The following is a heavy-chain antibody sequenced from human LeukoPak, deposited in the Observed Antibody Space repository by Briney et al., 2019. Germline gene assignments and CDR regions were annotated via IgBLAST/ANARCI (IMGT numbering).Heavy chain of an antibody. V-gene: IGHV4-59*01. CDR2: IYYSGSN. J-gene: IGHJ4*02. CDR1: GGPISSYY. Sequence: PSETLSLTCTVSGGPISSYYWSWIRQPPGKGLEWIGYIYYSGSNNYNPSLKSRVTISVDTSKNQFSLKLSSVTAADTAVYDCARVVYSSGCFDYWGQGTLVTVSS. D-gene: IGHD6-19*01. CDR3: ARVVYSSGCFDY.